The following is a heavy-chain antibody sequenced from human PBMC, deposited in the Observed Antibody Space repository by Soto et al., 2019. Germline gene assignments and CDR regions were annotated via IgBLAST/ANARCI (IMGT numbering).Heavy chain of an antibody. D-gene: IGHD6-19*01. CDR2: INHSGST. CDR3: ATAFGGWPPDS. J-gene: IGHJ4*02. CDR1: GGSISSGAYS. V-gene: IGHV4-30-2*01. Sequence: SETLSLTCAVPGGSISSGAYSWSWIRQPPGKGLEWIGEINHSGSTNYNPSLKSRVTISVDTSKNQFSLKLSSVTAADTAVYYCATAFGGWPPDSWGQGTLVTVSS.